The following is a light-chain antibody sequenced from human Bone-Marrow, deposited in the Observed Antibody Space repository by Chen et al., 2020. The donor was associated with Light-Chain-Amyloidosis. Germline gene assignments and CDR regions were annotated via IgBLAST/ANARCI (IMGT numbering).Light chain of an antibody. CDR3: SSYTITNTLV. V-gene: IGLV2-14*01. J-gene: IGLJ1*01. CDR1: CSDVGGDNH. Sequence: QSALTQPASVSGSPGQSLTISCTGTCSDVGGDNHVSWYEQHPDKAPKLMIYEVTNRPSWVPDRFSGSKSDNTAALTISGLQTEDEADYFCSSYTITNTLVFGSGTRVTVL. CDR2: EVT.